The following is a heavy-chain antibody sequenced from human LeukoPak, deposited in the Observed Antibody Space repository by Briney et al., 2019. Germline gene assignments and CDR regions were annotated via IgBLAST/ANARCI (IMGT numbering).Heavy chain of an antibody. CDR3: AKISTYYYDSSRFLGALDT. CDR2: INPISGGT. CDR1: GYIFTGYY. J-gene: IGHJ3*02. V-gene: IGHV1-2*02. D-gene: IGHD3-22*01. Sequence: ASVKVSCKASGYIFTGYYMHWVRQVPGQGLEWIGWINPISGGTKYAQKFQGRVTLTRDKSIKTDYMELNSLTSDDTAVYCCAKISTYYYDSSRFLGALDTWGQGTLVTVSS.